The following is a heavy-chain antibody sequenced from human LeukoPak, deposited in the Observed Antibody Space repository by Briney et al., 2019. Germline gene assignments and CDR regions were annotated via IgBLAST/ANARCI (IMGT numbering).Heavy chain of an antibody. J-gene: IGHJ3*02. CDR1: GYTFTGYY. V-gene: IGHV1-2*02. CDR3: AIVSPMTTVARGQGAFDI. CDR2: INPNSGGT. Sequence: ASVKVSCKASGYTFTGYYMHWVRQAPGQGLEWMGWINPNSGGTNYAQKFQGRVTMTRDMSTNTVYMELSSLRSDDTAEYFCAIVSPMTTVARGQGAFDIWGQGTMVIVSA. D-gene: IGHD4-23*01.